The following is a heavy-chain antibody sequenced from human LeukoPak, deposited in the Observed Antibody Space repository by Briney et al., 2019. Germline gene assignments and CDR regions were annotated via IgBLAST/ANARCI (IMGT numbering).Heavy chain of an antibody. V-gene: IGHV4-34*01. CDR1: GGSFSGYY. Sequence: PSETLSLTCAVYGGSFSGYYWSWIRQPPGKGLEWMGEINHSGSTNYNPSPKSRVTISVDTSKNQFSLKLSSVTAAGTAVYYCARAGNYVFWSGYYPSYYYMDVWGKGTTVTVSS. J-gene: IGHJ6*03. CDR2: INHSGST. D-gene: IGHD3-3*01. CDR3: ARAGNYVFWSGYYPSYYYMDV.